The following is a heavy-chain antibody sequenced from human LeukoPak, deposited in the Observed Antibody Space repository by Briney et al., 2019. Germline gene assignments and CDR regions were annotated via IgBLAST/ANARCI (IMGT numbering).Heavy chain of an antibody. CDR1: GGTFSSCA. J-gene: IGHJ5*02. D-gene: IGHD3-3*01. V-gene: IGHV1-18*01. Sequence: ASVKVSCKASGGTFSSCAISWVRQAPGQGLEWMGWISAYNGNTNYAQKLQGRVTMTTDTSTSTAYMELTSLRSDDTAVYYCARDDRFLAFGPGGWFDPWGQGTLVTVSS. CDR2: ISAYNGNT. CDR3: ARDDRFLAFGPGGWFDP.